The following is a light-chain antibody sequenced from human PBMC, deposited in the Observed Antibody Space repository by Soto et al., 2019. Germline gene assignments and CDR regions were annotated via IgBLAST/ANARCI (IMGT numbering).Light chain of an antibody. CDR3: QPYSNWPLT. Sequence: AILMTQSPSSLSASTGDRATITCRASQGISSYLAWYQQKPGQAPNLLIYDASTVPTGVPARFSGGGSGTDFTLTINSLESEDFAVYYCQPYSNWPLTFGGGTKVDIK. V-gene: IGKV1-8*01. CDR2: DAS. CDR1: QGISSY. J-gene: IGKJ4*01.